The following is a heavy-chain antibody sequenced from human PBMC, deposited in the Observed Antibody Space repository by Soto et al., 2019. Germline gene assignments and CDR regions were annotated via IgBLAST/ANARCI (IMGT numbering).Heavy chain of an antibody. CDR3: AADSGWHYYYYGMDV. CDR2: IVVGSGNT. J-gene: IGHJ6*02. Sequence: GASVKVSCKASGFTFTSSDMQWVRQARGQRLEWIGWIVVGSGNTNYAQKFQERVTITRDMSTSTAYMELSSLRSEDTAVYYCAADSGWHYYYYGMDVWGQGTTVTVSS. V-gene: IGHV1-58*02. CDR1: GFTFTSSD. D-gene: IGHD6-19*01.